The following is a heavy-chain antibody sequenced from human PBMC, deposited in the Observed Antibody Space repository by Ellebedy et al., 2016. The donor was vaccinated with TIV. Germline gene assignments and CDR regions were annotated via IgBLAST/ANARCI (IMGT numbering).Heavy chain of an antibody. V-gene: IGHV3-53*01. CDR1: GFTVSSNY. Sequence: GESLKISCAASGFTVSSNYMTWVRQAPGKGLEWVSVIYAGGNTYYADSVKGRFTISRDNSKNTLYLQMNSLRAEDTAVYYCARYSTGGYSGYEIFDYWGQGTLVTVSS. CDR2: IYAGGNT. D-gene: IGHD5-12*01. J-gene: IGHJ4*02. CDR3: ARYSTGGYSGYEIFDY.